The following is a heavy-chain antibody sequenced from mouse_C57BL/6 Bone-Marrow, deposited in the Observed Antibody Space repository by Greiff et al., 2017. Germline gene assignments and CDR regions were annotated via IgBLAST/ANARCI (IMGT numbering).Heavy chain of an antibody. Sequence: VQLVESGAELARPGASVKLSCKASGYTFTSYGISWVKQRTGQGLEWIGEIYPRSGNTYYNEKFKGKATLTADKSSSTAYMELRSLTSEDSAVYFCARERLRRGIFDYWGKGTTLTVSS. CDR2: IYPRSGNT. J-gene: IGHJ2*01. D-gene: IGHD2-4*01. CDR3: ARERLRRGIFDY. CDR1: GYTFTSYG. V-gene: IGHV1-81*01.